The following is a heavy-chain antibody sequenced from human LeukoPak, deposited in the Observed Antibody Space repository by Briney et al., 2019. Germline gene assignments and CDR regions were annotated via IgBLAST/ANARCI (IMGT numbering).Heavy chain of an antibody. CDR3: ARGKVFGGVVVRVFSDF. Sequence: SETLSLTCSVSGGSISIGDSYWSWIRQPPGKGLEWIGYIYYTGSTYYNPSLKSRVTISIDTSKNQFSLKLSSVTAADTAVYYCARGKVFGGVVVRVFSDFWGQGTLVTVSS. V-gene: IGHV4-30-4*01. CDR2: IYYTGST. CDR1: GGSISIGDSY. D-gene: IGHD3-16*02. J-gene: IGHJ4*02.